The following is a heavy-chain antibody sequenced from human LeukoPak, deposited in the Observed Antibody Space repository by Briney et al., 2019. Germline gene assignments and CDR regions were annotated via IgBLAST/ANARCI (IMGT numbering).Heavy chain of an antibody. CDR3: ARSMDIVATPKPFDY. Sequence: GESLKISCKGSGYSFTSYWIGWVREMPGKGLEWMGIIYPGDSDTRYSPSFQGQVTISADKSISTAYLQWSSLKASDTAMYYCARSMDIVATPKPFDYWGQGTLVNVSS. V-gene: IGHV5-51*01. CDR2: IYPGDSDT. J-gene: IGHJ4*02. CDR1: GYSFTSYW. D-gene: IGHD5-12*01.